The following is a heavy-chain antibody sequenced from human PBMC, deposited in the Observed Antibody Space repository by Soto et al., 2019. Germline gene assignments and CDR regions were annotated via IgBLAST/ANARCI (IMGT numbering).Heavy chain of an antibody. CDR3: AKDSLLGRTYCDYVSWFDP. V-gene: IGHV4-59*13. CDR1: GGSISNYY. J-gene: IGHJ5*02. CDR2: LYYSGT. Sequence: QVQLQESGPGLVKPSETLSLTCTVSGGSISNYYWSWIRQPPGKGLEWIGYLYYSGTKYNPSLKSRVTRSLDTSNNQFSRQLSSVTAAFTAIYYCAKDSLLGRTYCDYVSWFDPWGQGTLVTVSS. D-gene: IGHD3-16*01.